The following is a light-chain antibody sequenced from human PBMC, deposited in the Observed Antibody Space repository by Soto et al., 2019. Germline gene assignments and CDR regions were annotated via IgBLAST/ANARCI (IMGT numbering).Light chain of an antibody. J-gene: IGLJ3*02. V-gene: IGLV2-11*01. CDR1: SSDVGGYNY. CDR2: DVS. CDR3: CSFAGNFIVV. Sequence: QSALTQPRSVSGSPGQSVTISCTGTSSDVGGYNYVSWYQQHPGKAPKVMIYDVSDRPSGVPDRFSGSKSGNTASLTISGLQAEDEADYYCCSFAGNFIVVFGGGTKVTVL.